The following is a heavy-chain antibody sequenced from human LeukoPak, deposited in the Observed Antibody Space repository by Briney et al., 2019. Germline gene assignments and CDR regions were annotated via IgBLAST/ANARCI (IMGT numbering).Heavy chain of an antibody. D-gene: IGHD3-3*01. V-gene: IGHV1-18*01. J-gene: IGHJ4*02. Sequence: ASVKVSCKASGYTFTSYGISWVRQAPGQGLEWMGWISAYNGNTNYAQKLQGRVTMTTDTSTSTAYMELRSLRSDDTAVYYCARDLPPYYDFWSGYVFDYWGQGTLVTVSS. CDR1: GYTFTSYG. CDR2: ISAYNGNT. CDR3: ARDLPPYYDFWSGYVFDY.